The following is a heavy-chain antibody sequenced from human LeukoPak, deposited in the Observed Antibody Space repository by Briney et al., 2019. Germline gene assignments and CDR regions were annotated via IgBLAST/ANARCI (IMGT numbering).Heavy chain of an antibody. CDR1: GGSISSSSYY. D-gene: IGHD3-10*02. V-gene: IGHV4-39*07. J-gene: IGHJ1*01. CDR3: ASYVDITMYFQH. Sequence: SETLSLTCTVSGGSISSSSYYWGWIRQPPGKGLEWIGSIYYSGSTYYNPSLKSRVTISVDTSKNQFSLKLSSVTAADTAVYYCASYVDITMYFQHWGQGTLVTVSS. CDR2: IYYSGST.